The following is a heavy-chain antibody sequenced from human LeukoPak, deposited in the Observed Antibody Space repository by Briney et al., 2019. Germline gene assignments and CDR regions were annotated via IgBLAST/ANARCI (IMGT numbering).Heavy chain of an antibody. J-gene: IGHJ4*02. Sequence: QAGRSVRLSCAASGFTFSNFALHWVRQAPGKGLEWVANIKQDGSKKYYVDSVKGRFTISRDNAKNSLYLQMNSLRAEDTSVYYCARSGSGNYISYWGQGTLVTVSS. D-gene: IGHD3-10*01. CDR2: IKQDGSKK. CDR3: ARSGSGNYISY. CDR1: GFTFSNFA. V-gene: IGHV3-7*01.